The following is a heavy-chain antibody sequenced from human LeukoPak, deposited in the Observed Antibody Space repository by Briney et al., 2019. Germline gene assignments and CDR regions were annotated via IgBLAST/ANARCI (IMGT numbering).Heavy chain of an antibody. D-gene: IGHD1-7*01. Sequence: GGSLRLSCAASGFTFSSYEMNWVRQAPGKGLEWVAFTSYDGNNKYYADSVKGRFTISRDNSKNTLYLQMNSLRAEDTAVYYCAKRRGLELLYYYYMDVWGKGTTVTVSS. V-gene: IGHV3-30*18. CDR1: GFTFSSYE. J-gene: IGHJ6*03. CDR2: TSYDGNNK. CDR3: AKRRGLELLYYYYMDV.